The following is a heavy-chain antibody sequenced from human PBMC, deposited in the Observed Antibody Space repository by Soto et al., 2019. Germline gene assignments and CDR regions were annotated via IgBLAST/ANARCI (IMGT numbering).Heavy chain of an antibody. D-gene: IGHD6-13*01. CDR3: AKGLASQSSPTNPYYYYYAMDV. Sequence: PGGSLRLSCAASGFTFSSYAMSWVRQAPGKGLEWVSATSGSGLSTSYADSVKGRGRTYYADSVKGRFTIPRDNSKNTLYLQMKSLRAEDTAVYYCAKGLASQSSPTNPYYYYYAMDVWGQGTTVTVSS. V-gene: IGHV3-23*01. CDR1: GFTFSSYA. CDR2: TSGSGLST. J-gene: IGHJ6*02.